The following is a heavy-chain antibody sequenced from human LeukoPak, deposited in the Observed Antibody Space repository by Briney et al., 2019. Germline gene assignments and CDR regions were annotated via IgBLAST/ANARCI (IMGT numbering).Heavy chain of an antibody. J-gene: IGHJ4*02. Sequence: TLSLTCTVSGGSISSGSYYWSWIRQPAGKGLEWIGRIYTSGSTNYNPSLKSRVTISVDTSKNQFSPKLSSVTAADTAVYYCARESVYDYADDYWGQGTLVTVSS. CDR1: GGSISSGSYY. D-gene: IGHD3-16*01. CDR3: ARESVYDYADDY. V-gene: IGHV4-61*02. CDR2: IYTSGST.